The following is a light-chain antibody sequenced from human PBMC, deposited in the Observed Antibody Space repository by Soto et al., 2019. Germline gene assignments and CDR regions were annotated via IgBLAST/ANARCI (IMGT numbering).Light chain of an antibody. CDR1: SGHSSYA. Sequence: QLVLTQSPSASASLGASVKLTCTLSSGHSSYAIAWHQKQTGKGPRYLMDLNNDGSHTKGDGIPDRFSGSSSVADRYLIISSLQSEDEADYYCQTGGTGFQFFGGGTKLTVL. J-gene: IGLJ2*01. V-gene: IGLV4-69*01. CDR3: QTGGTGFQF. CDR2: LNNDGSH.